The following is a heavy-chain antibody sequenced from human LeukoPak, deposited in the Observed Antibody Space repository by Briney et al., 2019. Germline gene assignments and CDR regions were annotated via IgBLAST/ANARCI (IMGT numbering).Heavy chain of an antibody. J-gene: IGHJ4*02. CDR1: GPTFRNAF. D-gene: IGHD3-3*01. CDR2: IESSTDGGTT. V-gene: IGHV3-15*04. Sequence: GGSLRLSCAASGPTFRNAFMNWVRQAPGKGLEWVGRIESSTDGGTTDYAAPVKGRFAMSRDDSKNTLYLQMNNVKTEDTGVYYCTTSPGITVFGVVTDYWGQGTLVIVSS. CDR3: TTSPGITVFGVVTDY.